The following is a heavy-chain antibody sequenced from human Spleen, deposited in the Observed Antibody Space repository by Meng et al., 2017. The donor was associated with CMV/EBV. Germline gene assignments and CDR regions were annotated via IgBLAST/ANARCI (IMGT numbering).Heavy chain of an antibody. D-gene: IGHD2-2*01. CDR2: FNPDSGGT. J-gene: IGHJ4*02. V-gene: IGHV1-2*02. CDR3: ARGSGYCSSSSCSLFAY. Sequence: MPWVRQAPGQGLEWMGWFNPDSGGTIYAPKCQGRVTMTGDTSIYTAYMELSRLRSDDTAMYYCARGSGYCSSSSCSLFAYWGQGALVTVSS.